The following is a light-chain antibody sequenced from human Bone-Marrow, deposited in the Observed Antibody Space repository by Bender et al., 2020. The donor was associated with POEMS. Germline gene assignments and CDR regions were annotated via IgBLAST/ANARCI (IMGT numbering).Light chain of an antibody. CDR2: DDS. CDR3: QVWDSSSDHVV. J-gene: IGLJ3*02. Sequence: SYVLTQPPSVSVSPGQTATISCGGNNIVTKSVHWYQQKPGQAPVLVVYDDSDRPSGIPERFSGSNSGNPATLTISRVEAGDEADYYCQVWDSSSDHVVFGGGTKLTVL. V-gene: IGLV3-21*02. CDR1: NIVTKS.